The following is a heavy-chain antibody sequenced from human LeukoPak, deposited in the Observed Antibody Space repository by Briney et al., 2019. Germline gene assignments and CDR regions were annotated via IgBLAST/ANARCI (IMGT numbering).Heavy chain of an antibody. CDR2: IKEDGGET. D-gene: IGHD2-21*01. CDR3: ARPVNRLFLF. Sequence: AGGSLRLSCVGSGFSLSGDWMTWVRQAPGTGLEWVANIKEDGGETYYVDSVKGRFTISRDNVKNSLYLQMNDLRAEDTAVYFCARPVNRLFLFWGPGTLVTVSS. CDR1: GFSLSGDW. V-gene: IGHV3-7*01. J-gene: IGHJ4*02.